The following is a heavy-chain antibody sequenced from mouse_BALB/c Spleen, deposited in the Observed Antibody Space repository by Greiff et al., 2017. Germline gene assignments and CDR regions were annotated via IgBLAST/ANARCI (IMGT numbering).Heavy chain of an antibody. J-gene: IGHJ3*01. CDR3: EGVEGYRAY. CDR2: INPYNDGT. Sequence: EVKLMESGPELVKPGASVKMSCKASGYTFTSYVMHWVKQKPGQGLEWIGYINPYNDGTKYNEKFKGKATLTSDKSSSTAYMELSSLTSEDSAVYYCEGVEGYRAYWGQGTLVTVSA. V-gene: IGHV1-14*01. D-gene: IGHD2-2*01. CDR1: GYTFTSYV.